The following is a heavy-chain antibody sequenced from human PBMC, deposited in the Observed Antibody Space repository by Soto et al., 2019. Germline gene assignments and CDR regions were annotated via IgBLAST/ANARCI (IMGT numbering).Heavy chain of an antibody. J-gene: IGHJ4*02. CDR1: GFTFSSYA. CDR2: ISGSGGST. V-gene: IGHV3-23*01. CDR3: ANPSGYFDWPVPLDY. Sequence: GGSLRLSCAASGFTFSSYAMSWVRQAPGKGLEWVSAISGSGGSTYYADSVKGRFTISRDNSKNTLYLQMSSLRAEDTAVYYCANPSGYFDWPVPLDYWGQGTLVTVSA. D-gene: IGHD3-9*01.